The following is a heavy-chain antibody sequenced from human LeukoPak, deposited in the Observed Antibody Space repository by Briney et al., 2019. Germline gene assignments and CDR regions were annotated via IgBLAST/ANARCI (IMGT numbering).Heavy chain of an antibody. J-gene: IGHJ5*02. V-gene: IGHV3-48*03. CDR1: GFTFSRYE. CDR2: ISGSGDTI. CDR3: ACLGYCSGGGCYSDNWFDP. Sequence: GGSLRLSCATSGFTFSRYEMNWVRQAPGKGPEWVSYISGSGDTIYYADSVKGRFTISRDNAKNSLYLQMNSLRAEDTAVYYCACLGYCSGGGCYSDNWFDPWGQGTLVTVSS. D-gene: IGHD2-15*01.